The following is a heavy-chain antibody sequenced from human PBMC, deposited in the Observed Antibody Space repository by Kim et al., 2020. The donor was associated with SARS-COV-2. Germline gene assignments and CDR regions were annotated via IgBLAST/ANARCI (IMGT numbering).Heavy chain of an antibody. CDR3: AKHRGAVPAAIGGNWFDP. V-gene: IGHV3-23*01. CDR2: ISGSGGST. CDR1: GFTFSSYA. J-gene: IGHJ5*02. Sequence: GGSLRLSCAASGFTFSSYAMSWVRQAPGKGLEWVSAISGSGGSTYYADSVKGRFTISRDNSKNTLYLQMNSLRAEDTAVYYCAKHRGAVPAAIGGNWFDPWGQGTLVTVSS. D-gene: IGHD2-2*01.